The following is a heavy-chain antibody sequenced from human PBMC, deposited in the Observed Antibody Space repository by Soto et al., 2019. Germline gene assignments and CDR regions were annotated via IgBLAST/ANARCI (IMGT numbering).Heavy chain of an antibody. V-gene: IGHV1-18*01. CDR1: GYTFTSYG. CDR3: ARGRYCSSTSCYARGYYYYYYMDV. CDR2: ISAYNGNT. D-gene: IGHD2-2*01. J-gene: IGHJ6*03. Sequence: ASVKVSCKASGYTFTSYGISWVRQAPGQGLEWKGWISAYNGNTNYAQKLQGRVTMTTDTSTSTAYMELRSLRSDDTAVYYCARGRYCSSTSCYARGYYYYYYMDVWGKGTTVTVSS.